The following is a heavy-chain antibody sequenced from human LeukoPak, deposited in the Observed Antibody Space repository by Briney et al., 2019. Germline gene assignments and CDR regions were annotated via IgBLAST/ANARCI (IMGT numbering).Heavy chain of an antibody. CDR1: GGSISSYY. Sequence: SETLSLTCTVSGGSISSYYWSWIRLPPGKGLEWIGNIYYSGSTNYNPSLKSRVTISVDTSKNQFSLKLSSVTAADTAVYYCARESTRITIFGVVIPDAFDIWGQGTMVTVSS. CDR2: IYYSGST. J-gene: IGHJ3*02. D-gene: IGHD3-3*01. CDR3: ARESTRITIFGVVIPDAFDI. V-gene: IGHV4-59*01.